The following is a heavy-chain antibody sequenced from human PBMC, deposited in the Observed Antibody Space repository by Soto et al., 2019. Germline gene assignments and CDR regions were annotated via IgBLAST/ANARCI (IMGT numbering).Heavy chain of an antibody. J-gene: IGHJ4*02. Sequence: ASVKVSCKASGGRFTTYGISWVRQAPGQGLEWMGWISTYNTNTNYAPKFQGRLLLTTDTSTTTAHMELRSLRPDDTAVYYCARWAGQVRDYGGPFDYWGQGTQVTV. CDR2: ISTYNTNT. V-gene: IGHV1-18*04. CDR3: ARWAGQVRDYGGPFDY. D-gene: IGHD4-17*01. CDR1: GGRFTTYG.